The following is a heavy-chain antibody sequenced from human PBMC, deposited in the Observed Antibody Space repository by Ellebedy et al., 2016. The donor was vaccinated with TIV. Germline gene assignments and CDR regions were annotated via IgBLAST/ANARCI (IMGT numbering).Heavy chain of an antibody. CDR2: INAGNGNT. D-gene: IGHD3-22*01. V-gene: IGHV1-3*01. CDR1: GYTFTSYA. J-gene: IGHJ4*02. CDR3: ARDRGKYYYDSSGSFDY. Sequence: ASVKVSXKASGYTFTSYAMHWVRQAPGQRLEWMGWINAGNGNTKYSQKFQGRVTITRDTSASTAYMELSSLRSEDTAVYYCARDRGKYYYDSSGSFDYWGQGTLVTVSS.